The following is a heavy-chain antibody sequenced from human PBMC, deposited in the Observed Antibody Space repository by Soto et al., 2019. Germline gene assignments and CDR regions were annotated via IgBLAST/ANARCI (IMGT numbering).Heavy chain of an antibody. Sequence: PGGSLRLSCAASGFTFSSYAMSWVRQAPGKGLEWVSAISGSGGSTYYADSAKGRFTISRDNSKNTLYLQMNSLRAEDTAVYYCAKLTHDGSYFNDAFDIWGQGTMVTVSS. V-gene: IGHV3-23*01. CDR1: GFTFSSYA. CDR2: ISGSGGST. D-gene: IGHD1-26*01. CDR3: AKLTHDGSYFNDAFDI. J-gene: IGHJ3*02.